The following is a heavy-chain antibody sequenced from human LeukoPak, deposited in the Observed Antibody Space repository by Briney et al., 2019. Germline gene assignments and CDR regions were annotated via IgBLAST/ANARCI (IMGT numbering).Heavy chain of an antibody. J-gene: IGHJ6*03. Sequence: GGSLRLSCAASGFTFSSNWMSWVRQAPGKGLEWVANIKEDGSEKYYVDSVKGRFTISRDNAKNSLYLQMNSLRAEDTAVYYCARGDVPISYYYGSGSNGYYYYMDVWGKGTTVTVSS. CDR3: ARGDVPISYYYGSGSNGYYYYMDV. CDR2: IKEDGSEK. D-gene: IGHD3-10*01. CDR1: GFTFSSNW. V-gene: IGHV3-7*01.